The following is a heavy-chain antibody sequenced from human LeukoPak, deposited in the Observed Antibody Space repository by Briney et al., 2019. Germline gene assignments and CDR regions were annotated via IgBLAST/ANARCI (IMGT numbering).Heavy chain of an antibody. D-gene: IGHD4-17*01. CDR3: ATITESYGDYVLYYFDY. CDR2: MNPNSGNT. V-gene: IGHV1-8*01. Sequence: GASVKVSCKASGYTFTSYDINWVRQATGQGLEWMGWMNPNSGNTGYAQKFQGRVTMTRNTSISTAYMELSSLRSEDTAVYYCATITESYGDYVLYYFDYWGQGTLVTVSS. J-gene: IGHJ4*02. CDR1: GYTFTSYD.